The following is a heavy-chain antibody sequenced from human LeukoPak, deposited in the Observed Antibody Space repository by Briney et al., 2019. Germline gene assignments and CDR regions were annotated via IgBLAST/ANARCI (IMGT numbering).Heavy chain of an antibody. CDR2: IYYSGST. V-gene: IGHV4-31*03. CDR3: ARDYQKVDGFGMDV. J-gene: IGHJ6*02. D-gene: IGHD1-26*01. CDR1: GGSISSGGYY. Sequence: PSETLSPTCTVSGGSISSGGYYWSWIRQYPGKGLELIGYIYYSGSTYYNPSLESRVTISADTPKNQFSLKLNSVTAADTAVYYCARDYQKVDGFGMDVWGQGTTVTVSS.